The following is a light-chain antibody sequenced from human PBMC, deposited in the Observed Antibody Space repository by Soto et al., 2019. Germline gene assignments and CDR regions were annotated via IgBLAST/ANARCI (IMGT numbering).Light chain of an antibody. Sequence: QSVLTQPASVSGSPGQSITISCTGTSSDVGRYNYVSWYQQYPGKAPKVIIYDVTNRPSGVSNRFSCSKSGNTASLTISGLQAEDEADYYCSSYTSRNTEVFGTGPKLTVL. V-gene: IGLV2-14*01. CDR1: SSDVGRYNY. CDR3: SSYTSRNTEV. CDR2: DVT. J-gene: IGLJ1*01.